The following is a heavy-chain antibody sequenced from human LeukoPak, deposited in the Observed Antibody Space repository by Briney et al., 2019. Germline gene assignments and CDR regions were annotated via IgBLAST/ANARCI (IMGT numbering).Heavy chain of an antibody. CDR3: AKDLTTVTSQGDY. Sequence: GGSLRLSCAVSGFTFSSYAMSWVRQAPGKGLEWVSAFSGSGGSTYYADSVKGRFTISRDNSKNTLYLQMNSLRPEDTAIYYCAKDLTTVTSQGDYWGQGTLVTVSS. D-gene: IGHD4-17*01. CDR2: FSGSGGST. J-gene: IGHJ4*02. V-gene: IGHV3-23*01. CDR1: GFTFSSYA.